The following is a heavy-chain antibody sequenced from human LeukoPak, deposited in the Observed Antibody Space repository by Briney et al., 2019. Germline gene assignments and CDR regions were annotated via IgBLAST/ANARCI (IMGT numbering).Heavy chain of an antibody. D-gene: IGHD6-13*01. J-gene: IGHJ4*02. V-gene: IGHV3-11*01. Sequence: GGSLRLSCAASGFSFSDFYMSWIRRAPGKGLEWVSYISSRGSTIDYADSVKGRFTISRDNAKNSMYLHMNSVRAEDTAVYYCARTYSSSWRDFDYWGQGALVTVSS. CDR3: ARTYSSSWRDFDY. CDR2: ISSRGSTI. CDR1: GFSFSDFY.